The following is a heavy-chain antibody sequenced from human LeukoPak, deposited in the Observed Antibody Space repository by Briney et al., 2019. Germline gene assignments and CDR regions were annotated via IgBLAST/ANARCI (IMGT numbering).Heavy chain of an antibody. CDR3: ARLVYSSSWYLGDWFDP. Sequence: SETLSLTCTVSGGSISSSSYYWGWIRQPPGKGLEWIGSIYYSGSTYYNPSLKSRVTISVDTSKNQFSLKLSSVTAADTAVYYCARLVYSSSWYLGDWFDPWGQGTLVTVSS. CDR2: IYYSGST. D-gene: IGHD6-13*01. V-gene: IGHV4-39*01. J-gene: IGHJ5*02. CDR1: GGSISSSSYY.